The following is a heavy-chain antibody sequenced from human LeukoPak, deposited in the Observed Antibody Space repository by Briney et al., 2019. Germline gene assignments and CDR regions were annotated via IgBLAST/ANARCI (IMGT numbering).Heavy chain of an antibody. CDR2: ISAYNGNT. CDR3: ARLGAATFYYYYGMDV. Sequence: ASVKVSCKASGYTFTSYGISWVRQAPGQGLEWMGWISAYNGNTNYAQKLQGRVTMTTDTSTSTAYMELRSLRSDDTAVYYCARLGAATFYYYYGMDVWGQGTTVTVSS. J-gene: IGHJ6*02. D-gene: IGHD2-15*01. CDR1: GYTFTSYG. V-gene: IGHV1-18*01.